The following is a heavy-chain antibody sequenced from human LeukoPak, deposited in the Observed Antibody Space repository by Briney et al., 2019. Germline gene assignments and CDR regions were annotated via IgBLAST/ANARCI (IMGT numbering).Heavy chain of an antibody. CDR3: ARDDMLERPSFDI. V-gene: IGHV3-11*01. CDR2: IYFTGDII. J-gene: IGHJ3*02. D-gene: IGHD1-1*01. Sequence: GGSLRLSCAASGFPFSGYHMSWIRQAPGKGLEWISYIYFTGDIIYYADSVKGRFTISRDNAKNSLYLQMNSLKVEDTAVYYCARDDMLERPSFDIRGQGTVVTVSS. CDR1: GFPFSGYH.